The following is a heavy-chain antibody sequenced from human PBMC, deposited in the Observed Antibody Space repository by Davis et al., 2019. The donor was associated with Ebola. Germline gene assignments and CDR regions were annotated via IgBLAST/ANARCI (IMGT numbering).Heavy chain of an antibody. CDR1: GFTFSTYS. CDR3: VRGAPRSDWFDP. Sequence: SQTLSLTCAASGFTFSTYSMSWVRQTPGKGLEWIGEIDHRDNTKYNPSLKSRVTMSIGASNRQFSLRLNSVTAADTAVYYCVRGAPRSDWFDPWGQGTLVTVSS. V-gene: IGHV4-34*01. CDR2: IDHRDNT. J-gene: IGHJ5*02.